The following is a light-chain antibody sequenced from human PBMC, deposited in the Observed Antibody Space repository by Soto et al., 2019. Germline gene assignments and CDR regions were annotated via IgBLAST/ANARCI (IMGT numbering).Light chain of an antibody. CDR2: DAS. V-gene: IGKV1-12*01. CDR3: QQANSFPLT. J-gene: IGKJ4*01. CDR1: QGISSC. Sequence: DIQMTQSPSSVSASVGDRVTITCRASQGISSCLAWYQQKPEKAPKLVIYDASSLQSGVPSRFSGSGSGTDFTLTISSLQPEDFATYDCQQANSFPLTFGGGTKVEI.